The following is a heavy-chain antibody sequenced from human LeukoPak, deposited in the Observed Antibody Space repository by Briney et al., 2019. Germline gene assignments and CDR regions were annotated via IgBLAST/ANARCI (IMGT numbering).Heavy chain of an antibody. CDR1: GFSLSTGGMC. Sequence: LVKPTQTLTLTCTFSGFSLSTGGMCVSWIRQPPGKGLEWIGEINHSGGTNYNPSPKSRVTISLDTSKNHFSLKLTSVTAADTAVYYCASDDYGDLVNAFDIWGQGTMVTVSS. CDR2: INHSGGT. J-gene: IGHJ3*02. V-gene: IGHV4-30-2*01. D-gene: IGHD4-17*01. CDR3: ASDDYGDLVNAFDI.